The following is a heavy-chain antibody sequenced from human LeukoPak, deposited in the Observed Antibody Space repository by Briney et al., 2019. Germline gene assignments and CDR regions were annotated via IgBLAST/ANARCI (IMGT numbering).Heavy chain of an antibody. V-gene: IGHV4-34*01. CDR2: INHSGST. J-gene: IGHJ5*02. Sequence: SETLSLTCTVSGGSIRSYYWSWIRQPPGKGLEWIGEINHSGSTNYNPSLKSRVTISVDTSKNQFSLKLSSVTAADTAVYYCARRLTQYDCFDPWGQGILVTVSS. CDR1: GGSIRSYY. D-gene: IGHD2-2*01. CDR3: ARRLTQYDCFDP.